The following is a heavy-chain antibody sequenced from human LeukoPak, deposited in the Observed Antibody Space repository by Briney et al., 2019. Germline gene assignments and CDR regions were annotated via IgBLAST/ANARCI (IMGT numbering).Heavy chain of an antibody. CDR2: IYPGDSDT. Sequence: GESLKISCKGSGYSFTSYWIGWVRQMPGKGLEWMGIIYPGDSDTRYSPSFQGQVTISADKSISTAYLQWSSLKASDTAMYYCARRGYSYGRRKTNDDFDIWGPGKMVTVSS. CDR1: GYSFTSYW. J-gene: IGHJ3*02. V-gene: IGHV5-51*01. CDR3: ARRGYSYGRRKTNDDFDI. D-gene: IGHD5-18*01.